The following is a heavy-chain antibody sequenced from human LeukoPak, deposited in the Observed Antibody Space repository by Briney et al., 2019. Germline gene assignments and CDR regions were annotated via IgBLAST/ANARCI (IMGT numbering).Heavy chain of an antibody. CDR1: GFTFSIFW. V-gene: IGHV3-74*03. Sequence: GGSLRLSCAASGFTFSIFWMHWVRQAPGKGLMWVSQINNDGSDTKYADSVKGRFTISRDNAKNTVYLQMNSLRADDTAVYYCARDPLLWELPSDYWGQGTLVTVSS. CDR3: ARDPLLWELPSDY. CDR2: INNDGSDT. J-gene: IGHJ4*02. D-gene: IGHD1-26*01.